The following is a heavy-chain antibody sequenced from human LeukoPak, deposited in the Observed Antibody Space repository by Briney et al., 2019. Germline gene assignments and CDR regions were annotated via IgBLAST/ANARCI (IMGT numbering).Heavy chain of an antibody. V-gene: IGHV4-4*02. CDR2: VHLSGRT. J-gene: IGHJ4*02. CDR1: GGSISSTNW. CDR3: AREGGPYRPLDY. Sequence: SETLSLTCGVAGGSISSTNWWTWVRQPPGEGLEWIGEVHLSGRTNYNPSLESRVTMSVDMSENHISLKLTSVTAADTAVYYCAREGGPYRPLDYSGQGTLVTVSS.